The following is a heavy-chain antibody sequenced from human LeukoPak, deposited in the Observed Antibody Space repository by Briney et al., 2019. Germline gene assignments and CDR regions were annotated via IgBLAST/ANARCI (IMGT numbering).Heavy chain of an antibody. CDR3: ARDPPEMSRASETS. CDR1: GFTVSSNY. D-gene: IGHD5-24*01. J-gene: IGHJ5*02. Sequence: PGGSLRLSCAASGFTVSSNYMSWVRQAPGKGLEWVSVIYSGGSTYYADSVKGRFTISRDNSKNTLYLQMNSLRAEDTAVYYCARDPPEMSRASETSWGQGTLVTVSS. CDR2: IYSGGST. V-gene: IGHV3-66*01.